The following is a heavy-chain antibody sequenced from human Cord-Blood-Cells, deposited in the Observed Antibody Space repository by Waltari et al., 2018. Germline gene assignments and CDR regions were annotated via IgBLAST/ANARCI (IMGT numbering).Heavy chain of an antibody. V-gene: IGHV4-59*01. CDR3: ARVGSAYSGYDCDY. CDR2: IYYSGST. D-gene: IGHD5-12*01. Sequence: QVQLQESGPGLVKPSETLSLTCTVSGGSISSYYWSWIRQPPGKGLEWIGYIYYSGSTNYNPPRKSRVTISVDTSKNQFSRKLSSVTAADTAVYYCARVGSAYSGYDCDYWGQGTLVTVSS. CDR1: GGSISSYY. J-gene: IGHJ4*02.